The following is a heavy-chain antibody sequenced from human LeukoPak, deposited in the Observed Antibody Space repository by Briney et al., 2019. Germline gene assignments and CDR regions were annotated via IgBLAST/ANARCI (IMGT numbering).Heavy chain of an antibody. CDR3: ARAQDYGDDNWFDP. V-gene: IGHV3-7*01. CDR2: IKQDGSEK. Sequence: PGGSLRLSCAASGFTFSSYWMSWVRQAPGKGLEWVANIKQDGSEKYYVDSVKGRFTISRDNAKNSLYLQMNSLRAEDTAVYYCARAQDYGDDNWFDPWGQGTLVTVSS. D-gene: IGHD4-17*01. J-gene: IGHJ5*02. CDR1: GFTFSSYW.